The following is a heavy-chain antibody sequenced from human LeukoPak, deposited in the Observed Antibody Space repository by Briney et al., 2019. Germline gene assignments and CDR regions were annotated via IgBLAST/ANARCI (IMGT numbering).Heavy chain of an antibody. V-gene: IGHV4-4*07. CDR3: ARSFDTHAFDI. J-gene: IGHJ3*02. CDR1: GGSINNYY. Sequence: SETLSLTCTVSGGSINNYYWSWIRQPAGKGLEWIGRIYSSGSTNYNPSLKSRVAMSVGTSRNHFSLKLTSVTAADTAIYYCARSFDTHAFDIWGQGTVVTVSS. CDR2: IYSSGST.